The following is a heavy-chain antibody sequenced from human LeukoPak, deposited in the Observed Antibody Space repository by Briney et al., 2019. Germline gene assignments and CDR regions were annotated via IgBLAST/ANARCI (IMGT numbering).Heavy chain of an antibody. CDR2: IGPTCTDR. D-gene: IGHD1-14*01. Sequence: GGSLRLSCAASGFTFSSCGFNWVRQAPGKGLEWVSSIGPTCTDRYYADSVRGWFTISRDNAKHSMYLQMDSLRDEDTAVYYCATETIGRHYDYWGQGTLLTVSS. CDR1: GFTFSSCG. V-gene: IGHV3-21*01. J-gene: IGHJ4*02. CDR3: ATETIGRHYDY.